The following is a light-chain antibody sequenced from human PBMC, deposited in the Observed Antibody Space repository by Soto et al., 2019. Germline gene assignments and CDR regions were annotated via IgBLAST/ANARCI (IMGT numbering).Light chain of an antibody. CDR1: QSVSSY. Sequence: EIVLTQSPATLSLSPGERATLSCRASQSVSSYLAWYQQKPGQAPRLLIYDASNRATGIPARFSGSGSGTDFTLPSSSLEPEDFAVYYCQQRSNWSPLTFGGGTKVEIK. V-gene: IGKV3-11*01. J-gene: IGKJ4*01. CDR3: QQRSNWSPLT. CDR2: DAS.